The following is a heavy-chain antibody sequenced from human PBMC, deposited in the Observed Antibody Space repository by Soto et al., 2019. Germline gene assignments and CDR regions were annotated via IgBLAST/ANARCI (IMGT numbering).Heavy chain of an antibody. D-gene: IGHD3-16*02. V-gene: IGHV1-69*02. Sequence: SVKVSCKASGGTFSSYTISWVRQAPGQGLDWMGRIIPILGIANYAQKFQGRVTVTADKSTSTAYMELSSLRSEDTAVYYCARSQYDYIWGSYRQTRFDYWGQGTLVTVSS. CDR1: GGTFSSYT. CDR2: IIPILGIA. J-gene: IGHJ4*02. CDR3: ARSQYDYIWGSYRQTRFDY.